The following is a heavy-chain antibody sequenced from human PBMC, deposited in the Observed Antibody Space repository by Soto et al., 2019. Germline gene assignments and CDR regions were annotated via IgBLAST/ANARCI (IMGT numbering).Heavy chain of an antibody. V-gene: IGHV3-15*01. J-gene: IGHJ4*02. Sequence: EVQLVESGGGLVKPGGSLRLSCAASGFTFSNAWMSWVRQAPGKGLEWVGRIKSKTDGGTTDYAAPVKGRFTTSRDDSXXTLYLQMNSLKTEDTAVYYCTTDGLVDTAMVTGDYWGQGTLVTVSS. CDR2: IKSKTDGGTT. D-gene: IGHD5-18*01. CDR3: TTDGLVDTAMVTGDY. CDR1: GFTFSNAW.